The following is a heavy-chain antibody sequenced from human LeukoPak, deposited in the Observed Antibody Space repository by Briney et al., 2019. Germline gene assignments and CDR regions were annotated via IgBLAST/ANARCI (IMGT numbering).Heavy chain of an antibody. CDR3: ARGRPHGNDY. Sequence: PGRSLRLSCAASGFTFSSYGMHWVRQAPGKGLEWVADIWFDGKNEHFADSVKGRFSISRDNAKNTLYLQMNSLRVEDTAVYYCARGRPHGNDYWGQGTLVTVSS. D-gene: IGHD4-23*01. J-gene: IGHJ4*02. CDR2: IWFDGKNE. CDR1: GFTFSSYG. V-gene: IGHV3-33*01.